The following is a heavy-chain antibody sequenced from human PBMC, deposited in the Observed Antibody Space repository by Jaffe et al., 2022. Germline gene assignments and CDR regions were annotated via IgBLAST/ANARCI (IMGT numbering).Heavy chain of an antibody. V-gene: IGHV5-51*01. D-gene: IGHD4-17*01. Sequence: EVQLVQSGAEVKKPGESLKISCKGSGYSFTSYWIGWVRQMPGKGLEWMGIIYPGDSDTRYSPSFQGQVTISADKSISTAYLQWSSLKASDTAMYYCARQLGYGDYDSPYYYYYYMDVWGKGTTVTVSS. CDR2: IYPGDSDT. CDR3: ARQLGYGDYDSPYYYYYYMDV. CDR1: GYSFTSYW. J-gene: IGHJ6*03.